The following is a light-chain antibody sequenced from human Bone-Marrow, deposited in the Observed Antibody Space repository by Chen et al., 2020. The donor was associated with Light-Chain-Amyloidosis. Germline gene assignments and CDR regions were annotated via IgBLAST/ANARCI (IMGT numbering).Light chain of an antibody. CDR3: SSYTSSSTSWV. V-gene: IGLV2-14*01. J-gene: IGLJ3*02. Sequence: QSALTQPAPVSGSPGQSIAISCTGTSSDVGSYNYVSWYKQHPGKAPKLMLYEVSNRPSGVSNRFSGSKSGNTASLTISGLQAEDEADYYCSSYTSSSTSWVFGGGTKLTVL. CDR1: SSDVGSYNY. CDR2: EVS.